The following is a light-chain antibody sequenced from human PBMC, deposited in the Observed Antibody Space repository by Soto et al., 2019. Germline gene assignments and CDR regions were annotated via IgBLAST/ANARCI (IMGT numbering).Light chain of an antibody. Sequence: QSALTQPAFVSGSPGQTITISCTGSDSDIGSYNYVSWHQQYPGKAPKLMIYEVSNRPSGVSNRFSGSKSGNTASLTISGLQAEDEADYYCYSYARSSPLYVFGTGTKLTVL. CDR3: YSYARSSPLYV. CDR1: DSDIGSYNY. V-gene: IGLV2-23*02. CDR2: EVS. J-gene: IGLJ1*01.